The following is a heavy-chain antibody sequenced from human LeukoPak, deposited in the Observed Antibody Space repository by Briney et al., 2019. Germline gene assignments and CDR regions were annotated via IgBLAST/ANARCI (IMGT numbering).Heavy chain of an antibody. CDR3: ARHLGYSPLDY. CDR1: GASISSRGYF. V-gene: IGHV4-39*01. CDR2: IYYSGNT. D-gene: IGHD1-26*01. J-gene: IGHJ4*02. Sequence: SETLSLTCAVSGASISSRGYFWGWIRLPPGKGLEWIGSIYYSGNTYYNPSLKSRVTLSIDTSKNQFSLNLSSVTAADTAVYYCARHLGYSPLDYWGQGTLVTVPS.